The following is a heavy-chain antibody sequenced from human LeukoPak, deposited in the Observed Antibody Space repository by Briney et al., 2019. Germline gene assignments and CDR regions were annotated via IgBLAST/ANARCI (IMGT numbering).Heavy chain of an antibody. V-gene: IGHV4-59*01. D-gene: IGHD3-22*01. CDR1: GGSISSYY. Sequence: SETLSLTCTVSGGSISSYYWSWIRQPPGKGLEWIGYIYYSGSANYNPSLKSRVTISVDTSKNQFSLKLSSVTAADTAVYYCARANYYDSSGFDYWGQGTLVTVSS. CDR3: ARANYYDSSGFDY. J-gene: IGHJ4*02. CDR2: IYYSGSA.